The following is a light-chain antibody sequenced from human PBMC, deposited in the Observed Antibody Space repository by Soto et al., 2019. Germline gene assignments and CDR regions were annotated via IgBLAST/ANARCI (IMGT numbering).Light chain of an antibody. V-gene: IGKV3-15*01. CDR3: QQYNDWPYT. CDR2: SAS. CDR1: QGVNSD. J-gene: IGKJ2*01. Sequence: EIVMTQSPATLSVSPGERATLSCRASQGVNSDIAWYQQKPGQAPRLVIYSASTRATGIPARFSGSGSGTDFTLTISSLQSEDFAVYYCQQYNDWPYTFGQGTKVDFK.